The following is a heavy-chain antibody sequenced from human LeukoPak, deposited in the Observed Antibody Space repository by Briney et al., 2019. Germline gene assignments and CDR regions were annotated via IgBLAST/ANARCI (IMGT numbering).Heavy chain of an antibody. Sequence: GGSLRLSCAASGFTFSSYSMNWVRQAPGKGREWVSSISSSSSYIYYADSVKGRFTISRDNAKNSLYLQMNSLRAEDTAVYYCARDRSSSWTGLWGQGTLVTVSP. D-gene: IGHD6-13*01. V-gene: IGHV3-21*01. CDR1: GFTFSSYS. CDR2: ISSSSSYI. CDR3: ARDRSSSWTGL. J-gene: IGHJ4*02.